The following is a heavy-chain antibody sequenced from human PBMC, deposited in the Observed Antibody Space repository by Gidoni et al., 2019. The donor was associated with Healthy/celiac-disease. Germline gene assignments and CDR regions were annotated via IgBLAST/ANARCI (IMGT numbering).Heavy chain of an antibody. CDR1: GGSFSGYY. CDR2: INHSGST. J-gene: IGHJ4*02. Sequence: QVQLQQWGAGLLKPSETLSLTCAVYGGSFSGYYWSWIRQPPGKGLEWIGEINHSGSTNYNPSLKSRVTISVDTSKNQFSLKLSSVTAADTAVYYCARPSGSGWYDDYWGQGTLVTVSS. V-gene: IGHV4-34*01. CDR3: ARPSGSGWYDDY. D-gene: IGHD6-19*01.